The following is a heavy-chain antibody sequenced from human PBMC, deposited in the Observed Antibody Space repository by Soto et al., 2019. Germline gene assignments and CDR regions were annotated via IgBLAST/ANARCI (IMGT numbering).Heavy chain of an antibody. CDR1: GFRYSTYG. D-gene: IGHD1-1*01. CDR2: VSGGSGTT. CDR3: TRWNGYADY. J-gene: IGHJ4*02. Sequence: EVQLLESGGGLVQPGGSLILSCAVSGFRYSTYGVTWVRQAPGKGLEWVSGVSGGSGTTHYKDSVRGRFTVTGDNSKNTVYLEMNSLRLEDTAVYYCTRWNGYADYWGQGTLVTVSS. V-gene: IGHV3-23*01.